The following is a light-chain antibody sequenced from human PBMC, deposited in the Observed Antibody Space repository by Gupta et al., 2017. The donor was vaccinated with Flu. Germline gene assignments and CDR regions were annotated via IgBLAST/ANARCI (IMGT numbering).Light chain of an antibody. CDR3: QSCDSSLSGSV. J-gene: IGLJ3*02. CDR1: SSNLRAGYD. V-gene: IGLV1-40*01. CDR2: GNN. Sequence: QSGLTQPPSMSGAPGHRLTISRTGRSSNLRAGYDVHWYQHFPGKAPKLLHYGNNHRPSGVPGRFSGSKSGTSASLAITGLQADDEADYFCQSCDSSLSGSVFGGGTKLTVL.